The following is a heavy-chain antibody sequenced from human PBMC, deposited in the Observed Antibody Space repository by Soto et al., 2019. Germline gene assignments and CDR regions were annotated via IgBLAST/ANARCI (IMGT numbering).Heavy chain of an antibody. CDR3: AKDRYCRGGSCYRSYFDY. D-gene: IGHD2-15*01. Sequence: EVQLLESGGGLVQPGGSLRLSCAASGFTFSSYAMSWVRQAPGKGLEWVSAISGSGGSTYYADSVKGRFTISRDNSKNTLYLQMNSLRAEDTAVYYCAKDRYCRGGSCYRSYFDYWGQGTLVTVSS. CDR2: ISGSGGST. CDR1: GFTFSSYA. J-gene: IGHJ4*02. V-gene: IGHV3-23*01.